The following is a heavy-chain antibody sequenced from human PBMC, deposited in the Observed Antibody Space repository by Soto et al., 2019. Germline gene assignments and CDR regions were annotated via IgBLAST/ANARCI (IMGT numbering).Heavy chain of an antibody. CDR3: ARDGVRESGDNWFDP. J-gene: IGHJ5*02. Sequence: QVQLVQSGAEVKKPGSSVKVSCKASGGTFSSYAISWVRQAPGQGLEWMGGIIPIFGTANYAQKFQGRVTMTADESTSTAYMELSSMRSEDTAVYYCARDGVRESGDNWFDPWGQGTLVTVSS. CDR2: IIPIFGTA. D-gene: IGHD2-15*01. V-gene: IGHV1-69*01. CDR1: GGTFSSYA.